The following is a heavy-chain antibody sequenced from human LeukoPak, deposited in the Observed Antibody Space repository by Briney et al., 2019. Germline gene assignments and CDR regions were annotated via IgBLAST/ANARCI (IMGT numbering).Heavy chain of an antibody. V-gene: IGHV1-2*06. Sequence: ASVKLSCKASGYTFTGYYMHWVRQAPGQGLEWMGRISPNSGGTKYAQKFQGRVTMTRETSSSTGYMELRRLRSDDTAVYYCASGETLIWGQGTKVTVSS. CDR2: ISPNSGGT. J-gene: IGHJ3*02. CDR3: ASGETLI. CDR1: GYTFTGYY.